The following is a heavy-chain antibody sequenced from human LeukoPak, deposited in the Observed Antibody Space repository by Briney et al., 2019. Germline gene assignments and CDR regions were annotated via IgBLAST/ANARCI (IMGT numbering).Heavy chain of an antibody. CDR1: GFTFSSYA. CDR2: ISGSGGST. D-gene: IGHD3-9*01. CDR3: AKAGTYYDILTGYYSYDLFDY. Sequence: QTGGSLRLSCAASGFTFSSYAMSWVRQAPGKGLEWVSAISGSGGSTYYADSVKGRFTISRDNSKNTLYLQMNSLRAEDTAVYYCAKAGTYYDILTGYYSYDLFDYWGQGTLVTVSS. J-gene: IGHJ4*02. V-gene: IGHV3-23*01.